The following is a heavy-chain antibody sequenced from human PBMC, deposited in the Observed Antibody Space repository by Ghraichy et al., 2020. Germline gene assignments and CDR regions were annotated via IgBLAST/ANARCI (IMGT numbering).Heavy chain of an antibody. V-gene: IGHV3-23*01. J-gene: IGHJ1*01. CDR1: GFTFSSYA. Sequence: GGSLRLSCAASGFTFSSYAMSWVRQAPGKGLEWVSAISGSGGSTYYADSVKGRFTISRDNSKNTLYLQMNSLRAEDTAVYYCAKDYYDSSGYYGYFQHWGQGTLVTVSS. CDR2: ISGSGGST. CDR3: AKDYYDSSGYYGYFQH. D-gene: IGHD3-22*01.